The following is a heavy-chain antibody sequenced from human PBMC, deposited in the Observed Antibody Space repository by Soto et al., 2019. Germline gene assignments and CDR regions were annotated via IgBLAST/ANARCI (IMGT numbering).Heavy chain of an antibody. V-gene: IGHV3-23*01. J-gene: IGHJ4*02. CDR3: AKGGEAVAGPLFDY. CDR1: GFTFSDYA. D-gene: IGHD6-19*01. CDR2: ISGRGGST. Sequence: EVQLLESGGGLVQPGGSVRVSCAASGFTFSDYAMTWVRQAPGKGLEWVSVISGRGGSTYYADSVKGRFTISRDNSKNTLFLQLDGLRAEDTAVYHCAKGGEAVAGPLFDYWGQGTLVTVSS.